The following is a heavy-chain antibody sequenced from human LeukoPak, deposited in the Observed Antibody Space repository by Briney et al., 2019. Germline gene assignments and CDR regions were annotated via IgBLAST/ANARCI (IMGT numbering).Heavy chain of an antibody. D-gene: IGHD2-15*01. CDR3: ARALLRSPFDY. CDR1: GFTFSSYS. J-gene: IGHJ4*02. V-gene: IGHV3-21*01. Sequence: GGSLRLSCAASGFTFSSYSMNWVRQAPGKGLEWVSSISSRSSYIYYADSVKGRFTISRDNAKNSLYLQMNSLRAEDTAVYYCARALLRSPFDYWGQGTLVTVSS. CDR2: ISSRSSYI.